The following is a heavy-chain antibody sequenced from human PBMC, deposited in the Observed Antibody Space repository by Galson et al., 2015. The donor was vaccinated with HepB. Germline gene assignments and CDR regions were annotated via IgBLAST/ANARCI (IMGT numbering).Heavy chain of an antibody. D-gene: IGHD3-3*01. Sequence: TLSLTCTVSGGSINSGYSYWSWIRQHPGKGLEWIGYIYNSRTTYYNPSFKSRITISVDTSKNQFSLKLTSVTAADTAVYYCARVDFYSYYMDVWGKGTTVTVSS. V-gene: IGHV4-31*03. CDR3: ARVDFYSYYMDV. CDR2: IYNSRTT. CDR1: GGSINSGYSY. J-gene: IGHJ6*03.